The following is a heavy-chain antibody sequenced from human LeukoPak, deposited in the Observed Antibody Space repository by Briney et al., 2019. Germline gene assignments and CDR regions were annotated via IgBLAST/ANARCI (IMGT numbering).Heavy chain of an antibody. V-gene: IGHV1-18*01. CDR2: ISDYNGNT. J-gene: IGHJ6*02. D-gene: IGHD3-10*01. Sequence: ASVKVSCKASGYTFTSYGTSWVRQPPGQRLEEMGGISDYNGNTNYAQKLQGRVTMTTDTSTSTAYMELRSLRSDDTAVYYCARARGVIKTSYYYYYGMDVWGQGTTVTVSS. CDR3: ARARGVIKTSYYYYYGMDV. CDR1: GYTFTSYG.